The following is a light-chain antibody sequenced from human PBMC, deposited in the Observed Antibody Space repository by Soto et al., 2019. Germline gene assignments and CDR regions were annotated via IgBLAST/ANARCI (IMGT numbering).Light chain of an antibody. CDR1: QSVSNNY. V-gene: IGKV3-20*01. Sequence: EIVLTQSPGTLSLSPGERATLSCRASQSVSNNYLAWYQQKPGQAPRLLIYDASSRATGTPDRFSASGSGTDFTLTISSLEPEDFAVYYCQQYVASPYTFGQGTKVDIK. CDR3: QQYVASPYT. CDR2: DAS. J-gene: IGKJ2*01.